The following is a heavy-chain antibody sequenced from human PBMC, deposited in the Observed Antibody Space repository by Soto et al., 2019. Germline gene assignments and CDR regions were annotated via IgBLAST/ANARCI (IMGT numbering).Heavy chain of an antibody. CDR2: ISNNGYNT. J-gene: IGHJ4*02. V-gene: IGHV3-64D*08. D-gene: IGHD6-19*01. Sequence: GGSLRLSCSASGFIFSNYDMYWVRQAPGKGLEYVSSISNNGYNTYSTDSVRGRFSISRDNSKNTLFLQMSSLRIEDTSVYYCVRVGSDWTHDYWGQGTLVTVSS. CDR1: GFIFSNYD. CDR3: VRVGSDWTHDY.